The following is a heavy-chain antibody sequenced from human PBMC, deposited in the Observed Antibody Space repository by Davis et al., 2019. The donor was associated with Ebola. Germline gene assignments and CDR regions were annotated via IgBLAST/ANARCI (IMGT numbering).Heavy chain of an antibody. D-gene: IGHD6-19*01. V-gene: IGHV1-69*13. Sequence: SVKVSCKASGGTFSSYAISWVRQAPGQGLEWMGGIIPIFGTANYAQKFQGRVTITADESTSTAYMELSSLRSEDTAVYYCTLKHVEQWQGLGWGQGTLVTVSS. CDR1: GGTFSSYA. J-gene: IGHJ4*02. CDR2: IIPIFGTA. CDR3: TLKHVEQWQGLG.